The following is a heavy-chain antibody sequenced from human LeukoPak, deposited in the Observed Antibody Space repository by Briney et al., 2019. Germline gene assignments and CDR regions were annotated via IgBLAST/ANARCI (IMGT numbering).Heavy chain of an antibody. D-gene: IGHD5-18*01. CDR3: ARGVDTAMVIPFDY. J-gene: IGHJ4*02. CDR2: IWYDGSKK. Sequence: GGSLRLSCAASGFIFSSYGMHWVRQAPGKGLEWVAVIWYDGSKKHHADSVKGRFPISRDNSKNTLYLQMNSLKTEDTAVYYCARGVDTAMVIPFDYWGQGTLVTVSS. V-gene: IGHV3-33*01. CDR1: GFIFSSYG.